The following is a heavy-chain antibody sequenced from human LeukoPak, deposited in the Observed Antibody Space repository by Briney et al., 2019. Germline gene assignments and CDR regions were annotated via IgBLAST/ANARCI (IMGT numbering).Heavy chain of an antibody. CDR1: GFTFSNAW. CDR2: IKSKTDGGTT. D-gene: IGHD3-9*01. V-gene: IGHV3-15*01. CDR3: TTDRNYDILTGPNWFDP. J-gene: IGHJ5*02. Sequence: NAGGSLRLSCAASGFTFSNAWMSWVRQAPGKGLEWVGRIKSKTDGGTTDYAASVKGRFTISRGDSKNTLYLQMNSLKTEDTAVYYCTTDRNYDILTGPNWFDPWGQGTLVTVSS.